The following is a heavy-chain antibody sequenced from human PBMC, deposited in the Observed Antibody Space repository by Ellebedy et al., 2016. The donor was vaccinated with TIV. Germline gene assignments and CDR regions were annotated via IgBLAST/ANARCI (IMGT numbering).Heavy chain of an antibody. Sequence: GESLKISXAASGFTVSSNYMSWVRQAPGKGLEWVSVIYSGGSTYYADSVKGRFTISRDNSKNTLYLQMNSLRAEDTAVYYCARGSGWETNDAFDIWGQGTMVTVSS. CDR3: ARGSGWETNDAFDI. D-gene: IGHD6-19*01. J-gene: IGHJ3*02. V-gene: IGHV3-53*01. CDR2: IYSGGST. CDR1: GFTVSSNY.